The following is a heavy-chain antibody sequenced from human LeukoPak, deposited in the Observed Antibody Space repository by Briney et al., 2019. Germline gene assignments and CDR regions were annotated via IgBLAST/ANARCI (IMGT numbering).Heavy chain of an antibody. J-gene: IGHJ3*02. CDR2: ISSSGTTI. CDR3: ARAYRDAFDI. Sequence: GGSLRLSCAGSGFTFSDYYMSWIRQAPGRGLEWVLYISSSGTTIYYANSVKGRFTISRDNAKNSLYMQMNSLRAEDTAVYYCARAYRDAFDIWGQETMVTVSS. V-gene: IGHV3-11*04. CDR1: GFTFSDYY.